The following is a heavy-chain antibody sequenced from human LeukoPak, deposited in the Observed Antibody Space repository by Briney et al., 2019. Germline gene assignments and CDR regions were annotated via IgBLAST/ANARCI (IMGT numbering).Heavy chain of an antibody. D-gene: IGHD3-22*01. CDR2: INPDSGDT. CDR3: ARYTDAVVVIEGFNVGIYDY. CDR1: GYTFTGYY. V-gene: IGHV1-2*02. Sequence: GASVKVSCKACGYTFTGYYMQWVRQAPGQGLEWMGWINPDSGDTNYAQKFQGRVAMTRDTSITTAYMELSSLRSDDTAVYYCARYTDAVVVIEGFNVGIYDYWGQGTLVTVSS. J-gene: IGHJ4*02.